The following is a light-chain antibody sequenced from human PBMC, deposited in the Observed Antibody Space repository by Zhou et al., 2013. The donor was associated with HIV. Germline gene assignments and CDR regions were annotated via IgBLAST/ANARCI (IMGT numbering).Light chain of an antibody. CDR1: RSNIGAGYD. Sequence: QSVLTQAPSVSGAPGQRVTISCTGSRSNIGAGYDVHWYQQFPGAAPRLLIYGNSNRPSGVPDRFSGSKSGTSASLAITGLQAEDEADYYCQSYDSSLSGWVFGGGTKLTVL. CDR3: QSYDSSLSGWV. J-gene: IGLJ3*02. CDR2: GNS. V-gene: IGLV1-40*01.